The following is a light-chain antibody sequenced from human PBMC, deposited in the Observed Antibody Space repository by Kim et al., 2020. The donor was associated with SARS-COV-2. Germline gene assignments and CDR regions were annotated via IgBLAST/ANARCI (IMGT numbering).Light chain of an antibody. V-gene: IGKV3-15*01. Sequence: EVVMTQSPATLSVSPGERATLSCRASQSISNNLAWYQQKPGQAPRLLVYGAFTRATGIPARFIGSGSGTEFTLIINSLQSADFAVYYCQQYDNWPLTFGGGTKLEI. CDR3: QQYDNWPLT. J-gene: IGKJ4*01. CDR2: GAF. CDR1: QSISNN.